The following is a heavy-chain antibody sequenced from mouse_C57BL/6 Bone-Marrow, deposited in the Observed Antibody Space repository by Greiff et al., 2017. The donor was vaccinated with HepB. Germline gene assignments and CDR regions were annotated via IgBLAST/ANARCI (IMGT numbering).Heavy chain of an antibody. J-gene: IGHJ4*01. CDR2: IHPNSGST. CDR1: GYTFTSYW. CDR3: ASGEEITTVRGVYAMDY. V-gene: IGHV1-64*01. D-gene: IGHD1-1*01. Sequence: VQLQQSGAELVKPGASVKLSCKASGYTFTSYWMHWVKQRPGQGLEWIGMIHPNSGSTNYNEKFKSKATLTVDKSSSTAYMQLSSLTSEDSAVYYCASGEEITTVRGVYAMDYWGQGTSVTVSS.